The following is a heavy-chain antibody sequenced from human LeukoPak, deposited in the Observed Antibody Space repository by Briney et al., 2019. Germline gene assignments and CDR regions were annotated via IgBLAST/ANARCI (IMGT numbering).Heavy chain of an antibody. D-gene: IGHD5-12*01. CDR2: INSNGSST. Sequence: GGSLRLSCAASGFTFSNYWMHWVRQAPGKGLVWVSRINSNGSSTNYADSVKGRFTISRDNAKNTLYLQMSSLRAEDTAVYYCAKGGATICDNWGQGTLVTVPS. CDR3: AKGGATICDN. V-gene: IGHV3-74*01. J-gene: IGHJ4*02. CDR1: GFTFSNYW.